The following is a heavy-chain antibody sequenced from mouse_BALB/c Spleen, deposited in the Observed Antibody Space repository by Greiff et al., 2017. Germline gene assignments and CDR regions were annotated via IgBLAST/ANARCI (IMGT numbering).Heavy chain of an antibody. D-gene: IGHD1-2*01. CDR3: ARDRVSTTAPFAY. Sequence: EVKLVESGGGLVQPGGSLRLSCAASGFTFTDYYMSWVRQPPGKALEWLGFIRNKANGYTTEYSASVKGRFTISRDNSQSILYLQMNTLRAEDSATYYCARDRVSTTAPFAYWGQGTLVTVSA. CDR1: GFTFTDYY. V-gene: IGHV7-3*02. J-gene: IGHJ3*01. CDR2: IRNKANGYTT.